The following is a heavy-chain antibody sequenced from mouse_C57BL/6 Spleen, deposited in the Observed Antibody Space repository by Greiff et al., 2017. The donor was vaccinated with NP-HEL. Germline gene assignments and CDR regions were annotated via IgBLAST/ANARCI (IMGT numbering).Heavy chain of an antibody. CDR2: IYPGSGST. CDR1: GYTFTSYW. Sequence: VQLQQPGAELVKPGASVKMSCKASGYTFTSYWITWVKQRPGQGLEWIGDIYPGSGSTNYNEKFKSKATLTVDTSSSTAYMQLSSLTSEDSAVYYCARQTTVGATNAMDYWGQGTSVTVSS. J-gene: IGHJ4*01. CDR3: ARQTTVGATNAMDY. V-gene: IGHV1-55*01. D-gene: IGHD1-1*01.